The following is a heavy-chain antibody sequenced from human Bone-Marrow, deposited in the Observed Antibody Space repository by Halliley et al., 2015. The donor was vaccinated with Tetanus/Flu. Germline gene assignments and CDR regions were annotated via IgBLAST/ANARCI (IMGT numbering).Heavy chain of an antibody. D-gene: IGHD6-6*01. Sequence: QLVQSGGGLIQPGGSLRLSCAASGFAVSSNFMSWVRQAPGKGLEWVSVLYSVGNTYYADSVKGRFSISRDNSNNTLFLEMNSLRAEDTAVYYCARHNMASSQYFDYWGQGTLVTVSS. CDR3: ARHNMASSQYFDY. J-gene: IGHJ4*02. V-gene: IGHV3-53*01. CDR2: LYSVGNT. CDR1: GFAVSSNF.